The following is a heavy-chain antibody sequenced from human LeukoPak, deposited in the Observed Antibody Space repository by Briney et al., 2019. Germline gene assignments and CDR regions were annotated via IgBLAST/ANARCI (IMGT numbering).Heavy chain of an antibody. D-gene: IGHD2-2*01. V-gene: IGHV3-48*03. CDR1: GFTFSTYA. CDR2: ISSSGSNI. Sequence: GGSLRLSCAASGFTFSTYAMSWVRQAPGKGLEWVSYISSSGSNIKYADSVKGRFTISRGNAKNSVYLQMNSLRAEDTAVYYCARDIKGQYQDAFDIWGQGTMVTVSS. CDR3: ARDIKGQYQDAFDI. J-gene: IGHJ3*02.